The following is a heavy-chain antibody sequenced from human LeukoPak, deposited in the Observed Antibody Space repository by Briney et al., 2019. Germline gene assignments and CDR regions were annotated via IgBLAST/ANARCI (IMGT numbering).Heavy chain of an antibody. CDR1: GFTFSSYG. J-gene: IGHJ6*02. D-gene: IGHD3-22*01. CDR3: ARDYYDSSGYPLGYYYYGMDV. Sequence: PGGSLRLSCAASGFTFSSYGMHWVRQAPGKGLEWVAVMWYDGSNKYYADSVKGRFTISRDNSKNTLYLQMNSLRAEDTAVYYCARDYYDSSGYPLGYYYYGMDVWGQGTTVTVSS. V-gene: IGHV3-33*01. CDR2: MWYDGSNK.